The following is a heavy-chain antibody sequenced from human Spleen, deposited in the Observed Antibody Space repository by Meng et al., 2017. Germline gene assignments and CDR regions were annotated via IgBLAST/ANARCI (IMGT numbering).Heavy chain of an antibody. D-gene: IGHD2-2*01. Sequence: ASVKVSCKASGYTFTGYYMHWVRQAPGQGLEWMGWINPNSGGTNYAQKFQGRVTMTRDTSISTAYMELSRLRSDDTAAYYCARGGVPAAADAFDIWGQGTMVTVSS. CDR1: GYTFTGYY. J-gene: IGHJ3*02. V-gene: IGHV1-2*02. CDR3: ARGGVPAAADAFDI. CDR2: INPNSGGT.